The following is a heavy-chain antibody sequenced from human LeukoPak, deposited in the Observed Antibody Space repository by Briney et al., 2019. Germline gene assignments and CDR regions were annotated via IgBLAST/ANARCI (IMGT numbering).Heavy chain of an antibody. D-gene: IGHD3-3*01. J-gene: IGHJ4*02. V-gene: IGHV4-34*09. Sequence: ASETLSLTCAVYGGSFSGYYWSWIRQPPGKGLEWIGYIYYSGSTYYSPSLKSRVTISVDTSKNQFSLKLSSVTAADTAVYYCARGLGRITIFGVAPGTFDYWGQGTLVTVSS. CDR2: IYYSGST. CDR3: ARGLGRITIFGVAPGTFDY. CDR1: GGSFSGYY.